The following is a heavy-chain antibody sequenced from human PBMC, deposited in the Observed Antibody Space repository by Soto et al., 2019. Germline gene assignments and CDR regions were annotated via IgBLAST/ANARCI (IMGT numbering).Heavy chain of an antibody. V-gene: IGHV3-23*01. CDR2: IGGSGGST. CDR1: GFTFSSYA. Sequence: PGGSLRLSCAASGFTFSSYAMSWVRQAPGKGLEWVSAIGGSGGSTYYADSVEGRFTISRDNSKNTLYLQMNSLRAEDTAVYYCATLPLYDYIWGSYRQFDYWGQGTLVTVSS. CDR3: ATLPLYDYIWGSYRQFDY. D-gene: IGHD3-16*02. J-gene: IGHJ4*02.